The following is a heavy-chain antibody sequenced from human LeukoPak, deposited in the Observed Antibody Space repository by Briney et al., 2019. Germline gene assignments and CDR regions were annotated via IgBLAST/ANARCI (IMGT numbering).Heavy chain of an antibody. CDR3: ARSRYYDIVTGYTSYYYSYMDV. CDR1: GGTFSGYA. D-gene: IGHD3-9*01. CDR2: IIPVFGTA. J-gene: IGHJ6*03. V-gene: IGHV1-69*05. Sequence: SVNVSCKASGGTFSGYAISWVRQAPGQGLEWMGGIIPVFGTANYAEKFQGRVTITTDESTGTAYMELSSLRSEDTAVYYCARSRYYDIVTGYTSYYYSYMDVWGKGTTVTVSS.